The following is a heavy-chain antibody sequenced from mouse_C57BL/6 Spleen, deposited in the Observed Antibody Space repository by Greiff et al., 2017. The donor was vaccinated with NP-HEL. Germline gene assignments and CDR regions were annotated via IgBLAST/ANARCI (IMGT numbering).Heavy chain of an antibody. Sequence: EVKLMESGGGLVKPGGSLKLSCAASGFTFSDYGMHWVRQAPEKGLEWVAYISSGSSTIYYADTVKGRFTISRDNAKNTLFLQVTSLRSEDTAMYYCARGSSYAMDYWGQGTSVTVSS. CDR3: ARGSSYAMDY. CDR1: GFTFSDYG. CDR2: ISSGSSTI. V-gene: IGHV5-17*01. J-gene: IGHJ4*01.